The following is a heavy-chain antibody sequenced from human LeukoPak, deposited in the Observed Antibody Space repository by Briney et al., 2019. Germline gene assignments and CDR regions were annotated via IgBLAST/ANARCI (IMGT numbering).Heavy chain of an antibody. CDR2: ISGSGGST. V-gene: IGHV3-23*01. CDR1: GFTFSSYV. CDR3: AKAMSTDHYDSRGFYRVDFDS. Sequence: GGSLRLSCAASGFTFSSYVMSWVRQAPGKGLEWVSGISGSGGSTNYADSVKGRFTISRDNSKSTLYLQMNSLRAEDTAVYYCAKAMSTDHYDSRGFYRVDFDSWGQGTLVTVSS. D-gene: IGHD3-22*01. J-gene: IGHJ4*02.